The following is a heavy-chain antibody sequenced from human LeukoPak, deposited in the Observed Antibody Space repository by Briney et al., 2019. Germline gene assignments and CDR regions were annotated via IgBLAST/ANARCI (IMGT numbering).Heavy chain of an antibody. V-gene: IGHV4-39*01. CDR3: ARCYDFWSGYDRGNFDY. D-gene: IGHD3-3*01. CDR1: GGSISSSSYY. J-gene: IGHJ4*02. Sequence: PSETLSLTCTVSGGSISSSSYYWGWIRQPPGKGLEWIGSIYYSGSTYYNPSLKSRVTISVDTSRNQFSLKLSSVTAADTAVYYCARCYDFWSGYDRGNFDYWGQGTLVTVSS. CDR2: IYYSGST.